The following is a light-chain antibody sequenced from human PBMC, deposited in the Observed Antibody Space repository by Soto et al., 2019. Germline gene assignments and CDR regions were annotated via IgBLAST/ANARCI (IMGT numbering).Light chain of an antibody. J-gene: IGLJ2*01. CDR2: LNSDGSH. Sequence: QLVLTQSPSASASLGASVKLTCTLSSGHSSYAIAWHQQQPEKGPRYLMKLNSDGSHRKGDGIPDRFSGSSSGAERYLTISNLQSEDEADYCCQTWGTGIHVVFGGGTKLTVL. CDR1: SGHSSYA. V-gene: IGLV4-69*01. CDR3: QTWGTGIHVV.